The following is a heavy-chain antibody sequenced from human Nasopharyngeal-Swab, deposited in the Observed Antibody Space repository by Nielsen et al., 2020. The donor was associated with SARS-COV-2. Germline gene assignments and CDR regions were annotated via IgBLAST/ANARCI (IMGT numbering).Heavy chain of an antibody. V-gene: IGHV3-23*01. CDR1: GFTFSSYA. J-gene: IGHJ4*02. CDR3: AKLRLRLGVGY. D-gene: IGHD3-16*01. CDR2: ISGSGGST. Sequence: GGSLRLSCAASGFTFSSYAMSWVRQAPGKGLEWVSAISGSGGSTYYADSVKGRFTISRDNSKNTLYLQMNSLRAEDTAVFYCAKLRLRLGVGYWGQGTLVTVSS.